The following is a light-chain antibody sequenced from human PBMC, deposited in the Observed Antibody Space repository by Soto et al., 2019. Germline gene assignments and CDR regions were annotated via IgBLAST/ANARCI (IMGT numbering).Light chain of an antibody. CDR2: YTS. CDR1: QYVGTR. Sequence: EIVLTQSPATLSSSPGETATLSCRASQYVGTRLAWYQHKPGQAPRLLIYYTSNRATGIPTRFSGSGSGTDFTLTISSQAPEDFAIYYCHQRQSWPRTFGQGTKVEIK. J-gene: IGKJ1*01. CDR3: HQRQSWPRT. V-gene: IGKV3-11*01.